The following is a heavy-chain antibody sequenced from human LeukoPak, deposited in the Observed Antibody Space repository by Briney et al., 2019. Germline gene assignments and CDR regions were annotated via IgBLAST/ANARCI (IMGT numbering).Heavy chain of an antibody. V-gene: IGHV3-11*04. CDR1: GFTFRDYY. D-gene: IGHD5-18*01. Sequence: NPGGSLRLSCAASGFTFRDYYMSWIRQAPGKGLEWVSYISSSGSTIYYADSVKGRFTISRDNAKNSLYLQMNSLRAEDTAVYYCARDAHSYGYRAFDYWGQGTLVTVSS. CDR3: ARDAHSYGYRAFDY. J-gene: IGHJ4*02. CDR2: ISSSGSTI.